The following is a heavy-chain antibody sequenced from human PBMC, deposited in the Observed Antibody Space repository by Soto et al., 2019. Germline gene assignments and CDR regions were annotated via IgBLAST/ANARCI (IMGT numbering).Heavy chain of an antibody. CDR2: ISGSGSR. CDR3: SREVHPVFSTQEDY. J-gene: IGHJ4*02. CDR1: GFTFISHT. V-gene: IGHV3-21*04. D-gene: IGHD2-2*01. Sequence: EVQLVESGGGLVKPGGSLRLSCAVSGFTFISHTLNWVRQAPGKGLEWVSSISGSGSRYYADPVKGRLTISRDNAQNSLDRKLTSLRAEATAWYYCSREVHPVFSTQEDYWGQGTLVTVS.